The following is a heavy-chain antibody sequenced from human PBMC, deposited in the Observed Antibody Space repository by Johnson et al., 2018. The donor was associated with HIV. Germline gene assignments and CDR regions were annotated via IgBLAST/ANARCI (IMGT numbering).Heavy chain of an antibody. V-gene: IGHV3-30*04. D-gene: IGHD3-3*01. CDR2: ISYDGSDK. Sequence: QVQLVESGGGVVQPGRSLRLSCAASGFTFSSYAMHWVRQAPGKGLEWVAVISYDGSDKYYADSVKGRFTISRDSSKNTLYLQMNSLRAEDTAVYYCAKDSSSSIQFLEWFPFFDIWGRGTMVTVSS. J-gene: IGHJ3*02. CDR3: AKDSSSSIQFLEWFPFFDI. CDR1: GFTFSSYA.